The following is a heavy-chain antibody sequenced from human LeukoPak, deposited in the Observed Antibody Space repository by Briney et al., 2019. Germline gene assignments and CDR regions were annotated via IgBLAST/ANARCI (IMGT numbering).Heavy chain of an antibody. V-gene: IGHV3-23*01. J-gene: IGHJ4*02. Sequence: PGGSLRLSCAASGFTLSSYAMNWVRQAPGKGLEWVSAISGSGSITYYADSVKGRFTISRDNSKNTLYLQMNSLRAEDTAVYYCAKGSSYYGSGSHFDYWGQGTLVTVSS. CDR3: AKGSSYYGSGSHFDY. CDR2: ISGSGSIT. CDR1: GFTLSSYA. D-gene: IGHD3-10*01.